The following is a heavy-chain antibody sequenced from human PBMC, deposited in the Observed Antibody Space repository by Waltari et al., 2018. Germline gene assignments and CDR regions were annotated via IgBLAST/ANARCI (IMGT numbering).Heavy chain of an antibody. D-gene: IGHD3-10*01. J-gene: IGHJ4*02. CDR1: GFIFSTYW. CDR2: IYHSGST. V-gene: IGHV4-38-2*01. Sequence: VQLVESGGGLVQPGGSLRLSCVASGFIFSTYWMDWVRQAPGKGLVWIGSIYHSGSTYYNPSLKSRVTISVDTSKNQFSLKLSSVTAADTAVYYCARRWSYNNRGGFDYWGQGTLVTVSS. CDR3: ARRWSYNNRGGFDY.